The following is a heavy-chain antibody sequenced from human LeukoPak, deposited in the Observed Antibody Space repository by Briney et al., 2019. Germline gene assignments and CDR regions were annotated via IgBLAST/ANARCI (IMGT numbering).Heavy chain of an antibody. D-gene: IGHD1-26*01. CDR2: IYYSGST. V-gene: IGHV4-59*01. Sequence: SSETLSLTCTVSGGSISSYYWSWIRQPPGKGLEWIGYIYYSGSTNYNPSLKSRVTISVDTSKNQFSLKLSSVTAADTAVYYCAGGASDVGSSYYYYYYMDVWGKGTTVTISS. CDR1: GGSISSYY. CDR3: AGGASDVGSSYYYYYYMDV. J-gene: IGHJ6*03.